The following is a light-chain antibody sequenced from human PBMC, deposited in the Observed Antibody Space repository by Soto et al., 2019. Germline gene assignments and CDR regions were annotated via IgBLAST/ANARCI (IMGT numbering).Light chain of an antibody. V-gene: IGKV1-39*01. CDR1: QSISSY. CDR2: AAS. CDR3: QQSYSTPIT. Sequence: DIQMTQSPSSLSASVGDRVTITCRASQSISSYLNWYQQKPGKAPKLLIYAASRLQSGVPSRFSGSGSGTDFTLTISSLQPEDFETYYWQQSYSTPITFGQGTRLEIK. J-gene: IGKJ5*01.